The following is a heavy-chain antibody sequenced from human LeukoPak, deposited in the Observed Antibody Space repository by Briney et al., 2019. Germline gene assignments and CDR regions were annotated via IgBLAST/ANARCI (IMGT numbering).Heavy chain of an antibody. CDR3: ARAPTGTGGWNWFDP. J-gene: IGHJ5*02. Sequence: SETLSLTCTVSGGSISSYYWSWIRQPAEKGLELIWRIYPSGSTNYNPSLKSRVTMSVDTSKNQFSLKPSSVTAADTAVYYCARAPTGTGGWNWFDPWGQGTLVTVSS. V-gene: IGHV4-4*07. CDR2: IYPSGST. D-gene: IGHD1-1*01. CDR1: GGSISSYY.